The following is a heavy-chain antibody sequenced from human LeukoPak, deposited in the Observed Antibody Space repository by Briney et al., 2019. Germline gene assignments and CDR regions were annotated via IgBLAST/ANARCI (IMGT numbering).Heavy chain of an antibody. J-gene: IGHJ3*02. CDR3: AKPITVSGATDGFDI. V-gene: IGHV3-7*01. D-gene: IGHD3-3*01. Sequence: GGSLRLSCAASGFTFSSYWMNWVRQAPGKGLEWVANIKQDGSEEYYVASVKGRFTISRDNAKKSLYLQMSSLRVEDTAVYYCAKPITVSGATDGFDIWGQGTMVTVSS. CDR1: GFTFSSYW. CDR2: IKQDGSEE.